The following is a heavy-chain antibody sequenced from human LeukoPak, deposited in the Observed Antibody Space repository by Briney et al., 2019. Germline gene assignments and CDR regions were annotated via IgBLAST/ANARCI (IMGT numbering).Heavy chain of an antibody. V-gene: IGHV1-18*01. J-gene: IGHJ4*02. CDR3: ARDPYYDSSGYGDY. D-gene: IGHD3-22*01. CDR1: GYTFSSYG. CDR2: INTYNVNT. Sequence: GASVKVSCKASGYTFSSYGVSWVRQAPGQGLEWMGWINTYNVNTNYAQKFQGRVTLTTDASTSTAYMELRSLRSDDTAVYYCARDPYYDSSGYGDYWGQGTLVTVSS.